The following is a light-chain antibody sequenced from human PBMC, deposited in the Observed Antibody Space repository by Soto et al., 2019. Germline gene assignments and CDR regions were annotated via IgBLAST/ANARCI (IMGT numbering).Light chain of an antibody. CDR3: QHYNSYSEA. CDR2: KAS. CDR1: QTISSW. V-gene: IGKV1-5*03. J-gene: IGKJ1*01. Sequence: DIQMAQSPSTPSGSAGDRLTITWRASQTISSWLAWYQHKPGQAPKLLIYKASTLKSGVPSRFSGSRSGTEFTLTISSLQPDDFATYYCQHYNSYSEAFGQGTKVDIK.